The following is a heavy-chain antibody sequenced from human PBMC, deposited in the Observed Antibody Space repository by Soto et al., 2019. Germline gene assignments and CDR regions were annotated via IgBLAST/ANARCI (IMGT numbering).Heavy chain of an antibody. J-gene: IGHJ4*02. CDR1: GFTVSSNY. Sequence: EVQLVQSGGDLVQPGGSLRLSCAASGFTVSSNYMSWVRQAPGKGLEWVSVIYTGGSTNYADSVKGRFTISRDNSENTVYLQMNNLRAEDTAVYYCARDFPPREAWNGGVVDYWGQGTLVTVSS. V-gene: IGHV3-66*01. D-gene: IGHD1-1*01. CDR2: IYTGGST. CDR3: ARDFPPREAWNGGVVDY.